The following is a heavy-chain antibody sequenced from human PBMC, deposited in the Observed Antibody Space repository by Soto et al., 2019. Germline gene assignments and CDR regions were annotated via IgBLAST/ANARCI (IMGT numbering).Heavy chain of an antibody. CDR3: ARALREGLPIYYFDS. CDR1: GFSLSKARMG. V-gene: IGHV2-26*01. J-gene: IGHJ4*02. D-gene: IGHD1-26*01. CDR2: IFWNDER. Sequence: SGPTLVNPTETLTLTCTVSGFSLSKARMGVSRIRQPPGKALEWLAHIFWNDERSYNTSLKSRLTISRDTSKSQVVLTMTNVDPVDTGTYFCARALREGLPIYYFDSWGQGTLVTVSS.